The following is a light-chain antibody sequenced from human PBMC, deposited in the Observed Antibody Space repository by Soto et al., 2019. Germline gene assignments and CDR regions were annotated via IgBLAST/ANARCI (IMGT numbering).Light chain of an antibody. J-gene: IGLJ1*01. Sequence: QSALTQPASVSGSPGQSITISCTGTSSDIGRYTYVPWYQQHPGKAPKLMIYDVSDRPSGVSNRFSGSKSGNTASLTISGLQTEDEADYYCSSYTSSSALVVFGTGTKLTVL. CDR2: DVS. CDR1: SSDIGRYTY. CDR3: SSYTSSSALVV. V-gene: IGLV2-14*03.